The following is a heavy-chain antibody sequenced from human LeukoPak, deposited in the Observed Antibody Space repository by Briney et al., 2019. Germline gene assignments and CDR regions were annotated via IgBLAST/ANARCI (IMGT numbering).Heavy chain of an antibody. CDR3: ARGTSGYSYGYFYYYAMDV. Sequence: SVKVSCKASGGTFSSYAISWVRQAPGQGLEWMGGIIPIFGTANYAQKFQGRATITADESTSTAYMELSSLRSEDTAVYYCARGTSGYSYGYFYYYAMDVWGQGTTVTVSS. CDR2: IIPIFGTA. J-gene: IGHJ6*02. D-gene: IGHD5-18*01. V-gene: IGHV1-69*13. CDR1: GGTFSSYA.